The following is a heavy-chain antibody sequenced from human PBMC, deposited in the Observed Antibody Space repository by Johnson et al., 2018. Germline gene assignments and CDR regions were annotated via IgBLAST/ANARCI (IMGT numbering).Heavy chain of an antibody. D-gene: IGHD1-26*01. CDR3: ARGFDTNAFDI. V-gene: IGHV3-74*01. Sequence: VQLQESGGGLVQPGGSLRLSCAASGFTFSGYWMHCVRHAPGKGLVWVSRINSDGSTTNYADSVKGRFTISRDNAKATRFLQMTSLRAEDTAVYYCARGFDTNAFDIWGQGTMVTVSS. J-gene: IGHJ3*02. CDR2: INSDGSTT. CDR1: GFTFSGYW.